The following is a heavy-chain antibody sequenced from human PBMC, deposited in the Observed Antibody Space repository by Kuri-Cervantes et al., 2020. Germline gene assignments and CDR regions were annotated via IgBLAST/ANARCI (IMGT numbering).Heavy chain of an antibody. CDR3: AREDCSGGSCYSDY. Sequence: ASVKVSCKASGGTFSSYSFSWVRQAPGQGLEWMGWINPNNGVTNYAQNFQGRVTMTRDTSISTAYMELSRLRSDDTAVYYCAREDCSGGSCYSDYWGQGTLVTVSS. CDR2: INPNNGVT. V-gene: IGHV1-2*02. CDR1: GGTFSSYS. D-gene: IGHD2-15*01. J-gene: IGHJ4*02.